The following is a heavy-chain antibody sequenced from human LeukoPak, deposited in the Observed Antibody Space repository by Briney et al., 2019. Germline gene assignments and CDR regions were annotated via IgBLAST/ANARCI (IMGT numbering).Heavy chain of an antibody. Sequence: PSETLSLTCTVSGGSISSYYWSWIRQPAGKGLEWIGRIYTSGSTNYNPSLKSRVTISVDTSKNQFSLKLSSVTAADTAVYYCARGRLRLGESPGSIDYWGQGTLVTVSS. CDR2: IYTSGST. J-gene: IGHJ4*02. V-gene: IGHV4-4*07. CDR3: ARGRLRLGESPGSIDY. CDR1: GGSISSYY. D-gene: IGHD3-16*01.